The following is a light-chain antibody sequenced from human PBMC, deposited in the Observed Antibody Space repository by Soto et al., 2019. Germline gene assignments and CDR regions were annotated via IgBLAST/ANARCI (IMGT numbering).Light chain of an antibody. CDR3: QQRSSWPLT. V-gene: IGKV3-15*01. J-gene: IGKJ4*01. CDR2: GAF. Sequence: EIVLTQSPGTLSLSPGERATLSCRASQSVSSNLAWYQQKPGQAPSLLIYGAFTRATGIPARFSGTGSGTEFTLTISSLQSEDFAVYYCQQRSSWPLTFGGGTKVDIK. CDR1: QSVSSN.